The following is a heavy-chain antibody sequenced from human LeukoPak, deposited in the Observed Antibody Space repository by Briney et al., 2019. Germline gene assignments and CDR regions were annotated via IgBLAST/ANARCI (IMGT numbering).Heavy chain of an antibody. CDR2: ISADGSTK. D-gene: IGHD6-13*01. CDR1: EFTFNSFT. J-gene: IGHJ4*02. CDR3: VRKERSHLLAADIFDN. V-gene: IGHV3-30-3*01. Sequence: PGGSLRLSCAASEFTFNSFTMHWVRQPPGKGLEWVAFISADGSTKYYAESVKGRFTISRDNSKNTLFLQMNSLRPEDTAVYYCVRKERSHLLAADIFDNWGQGTRFTVPS.